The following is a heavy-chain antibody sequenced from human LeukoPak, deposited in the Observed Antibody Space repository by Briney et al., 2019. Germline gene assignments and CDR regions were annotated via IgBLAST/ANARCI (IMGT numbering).Heavy chain of an antibody. J-gene: IGHJ4*02. Sequence: SETLSLTCTVSGGSISSSSYYWGWIRQPPGKGLEWIGSIYYSGSTYYNPSLKSRVTISVDTSKNQFSLKLSSVTAADTAVYYCAKRNGAGRYCSGGSCYSNRGNEFDYWGQGTLVTVSS. CDR3: AKRNGAGRYCSGGSCYSNRGNEFDY. D-gene: IGHD2-15*01. CDR1: GGSISSSSYY. V-gene: IGHV4-39*01. CDR2: IYYSGST.